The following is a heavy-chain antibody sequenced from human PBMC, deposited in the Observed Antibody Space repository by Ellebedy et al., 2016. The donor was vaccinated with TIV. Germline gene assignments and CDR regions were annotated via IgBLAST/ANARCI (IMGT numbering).Heavy chain of an antibody. D-gene: IGHD3-22*01. CDR3: ARNNYYDSSAYYILDY. J-gene: IGHJ4*02. CDR2: INVGNGDT. V-gene: IGHV1-3*01. Sequence: AASVKVSCKASGYIFTSYIIHWVRQAPGQRLEWMGWINVGNGDTKYSQRFKGRVTITRDTSASTAYMEVSSLRSEDTAVYYCARNNYYDSSAYYILDYWGQGTLVTVSS. CDR1: GYIFTSYI.